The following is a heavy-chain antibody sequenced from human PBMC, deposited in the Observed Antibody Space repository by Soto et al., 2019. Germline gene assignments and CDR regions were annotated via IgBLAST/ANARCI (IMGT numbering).Heavy chain of an antibody. D-gene: IGHD3-22*01. CDR1: GYTLTNYG. J-gene: IGHJ4*02. Sequence: QVQLVQSGAEVKKPGASVMVSCKASGYTLTNYGITWVRQAPGQGLEWMGWISADNGNTNYAQKFQGRVTMTTHPFTSMAYMALRSLRSDDTAVYCCARETLRYYDSIGYYYGYWGQGTLVTVSS. CDR3: ARETLRYYDSIGYYYGY. V-gene: IGHV1-18*04. CDR2: ISADNGNT.